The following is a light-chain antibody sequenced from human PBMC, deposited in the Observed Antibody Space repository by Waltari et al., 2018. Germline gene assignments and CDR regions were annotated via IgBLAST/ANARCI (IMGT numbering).Light chain of an antibody. Sequence: EIQMTQSPSTLSASVGAKATISCRASERINLYLAWFQQKPGKAPKSLIYQTSILESGVPSRFSGSGSGTEFNLTISSLQPDDFATYYCQQYNSYSYTFGQGTKLEI. CDR2: QTS. J-gene: IGKJ2*01. CDR1: ERINLY. CDR3: QQYNSYSYT. V-gene: IGKV1-5*03.